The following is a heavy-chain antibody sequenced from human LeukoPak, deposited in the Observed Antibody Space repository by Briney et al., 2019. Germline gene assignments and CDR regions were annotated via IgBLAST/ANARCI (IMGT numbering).Heavy chain of an antibody. V-gene: IGHV1-69*13. CDR1: GGTSSRYA. Sequence: SVKVSCKASGGTSSRYAISWVRQAPGQGLEWMGGIIPIFGTANYAQKFQGRVTITADESTSTAYMELSSLRSEDTAVYYCARLVVVAATPAWGQGTLVTVSS. D-gene: IGHD2-15*01. J-gene: IGHJ5*02. CDR3: ARLVVVAATPA. CDR2: IIPIFGTA.